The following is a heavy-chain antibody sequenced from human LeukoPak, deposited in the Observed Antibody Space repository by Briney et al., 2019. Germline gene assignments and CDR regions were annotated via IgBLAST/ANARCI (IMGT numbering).Heavy chain of an antibody. V-gene: IGHV3-9*01. CDR3: AKDGRYNYGRDAFDL. CDR1: GFMFDDYA. D-gene: IGHD1-1*01. J-gene: IGHJ3*01. CDR2: ISWNSGSI. Sequence: GGSLRLSCATSGFMFDDYAMHWVRQPPGKGLEWVSGISWNSGSIAYADSVKGRFTISRDNAKNSLYLQMNSLSTEDTALYYCAKDGRYNYGRDAFDLWGHGTMVTVSS.